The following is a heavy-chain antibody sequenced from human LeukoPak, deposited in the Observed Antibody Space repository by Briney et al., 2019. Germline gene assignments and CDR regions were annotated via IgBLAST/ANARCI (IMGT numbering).Heavy chain of an antibody. CDR3: ASSATMSLY. CDR2: ISSSSSYI. Sequence: PGGSLRLSCAASGFTFSSYSMNWVRQAPGKGLEWVSSISSSSSYIYYADSVEGRFTISRDNAKNSLYLQMNSLRAEDTAVYYCASSATMSLYWGQGTLVTVSS. J-gene: IGHJ4*02. D-gene: IGHD5-12*01. CDR1: GFTFSSYS. V-gene: IGHV3-21*01.